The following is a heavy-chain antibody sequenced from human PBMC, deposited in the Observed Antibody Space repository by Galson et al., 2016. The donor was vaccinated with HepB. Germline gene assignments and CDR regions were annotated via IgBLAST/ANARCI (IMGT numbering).Heavy chain of an antibody. CDR1: GGSISDSNYY. D-gene: IGHD2-2*01. CDR3: ARREAFGCGSTSCFRFDP. V-gene: IGHV4-39*01. Sequence: SETLSLTCTVSGGSISDSNYYWAWIRQPPGKGLEWIGTFVYGGSGSHNPSLKSRVAMSVDTSMSQLSLTLTSVTAADTAVYYCARREAFGCGSTSCFRFDPWGQGTLVTVSS. CDR2: FVYGGSG. J-gene: IGHJ5*02.